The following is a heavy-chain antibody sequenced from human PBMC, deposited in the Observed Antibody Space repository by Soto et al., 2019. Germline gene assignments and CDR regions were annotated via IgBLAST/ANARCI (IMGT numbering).Heavy chain of an antibody. Sequence: QVQLVESGGGVVQPGRSLRLSCAASGFTFSSYGMHWVRQAPGKGLEWVAVISYDGSNKYYADSVKGRFTISRDNSKNTRYLQMNSLRAEDTAVYYCAKERWYSSGWRTGVDFDYWGQGTLVTVSS. CDR1: GFTFSSYG. CDR2: ISYDGSNK. J-gene: IGHJ4*02. D-gene: IGHD6-19*01. CDR3: AKERWYSSGWRTGVDFDY. V-gene: IGHV3-30*18.